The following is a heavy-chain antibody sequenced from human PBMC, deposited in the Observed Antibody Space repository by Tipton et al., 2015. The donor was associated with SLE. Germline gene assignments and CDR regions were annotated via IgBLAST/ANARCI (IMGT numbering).Heavy chain of an antibody. CDR3: ARGVAERLGLDF. Sequence: GLVKPSQTLSLINSFCGDSVSTHTGAWDWIRQSPGKALEWIGYIYFDGNSNGRGNYNPSLKSRVTMSVDPSKMQFSLNLNSVTAADTALYFCARGVAERLGLDFWGQGSLVTVSS. D-gene: IGHD6-19*01. J-gene: IGHJ4*02. CDR1: GDSVSTHTGA. V-gene: IGHV4-61*01. CDR2: IYFDGNS.